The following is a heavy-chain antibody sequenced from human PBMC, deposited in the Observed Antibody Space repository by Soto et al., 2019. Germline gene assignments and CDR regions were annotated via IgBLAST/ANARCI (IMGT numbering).Heavy chain of an antibody. CDR1: GGSISSNY. V-gene: IGHV4-59*01. CDR3: ARYRREAVAGYTLDN. Sequence: PSETLSLTCTVSGGSISSNYLTWIRQPPGKGLEWIGYVYNSGSTNYNPSLKSRVTISEDTSKSQLSLKVNSMTAADTAVYYCARYRREAVAGYTLDNWGQGILVT. J-gene: IGHJ4*02. CDR2: VYNSGST. D-gene: IGHD6-13*01.